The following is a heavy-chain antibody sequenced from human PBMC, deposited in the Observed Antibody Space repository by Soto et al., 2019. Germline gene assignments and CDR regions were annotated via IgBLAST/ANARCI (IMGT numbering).Heavy chain of an antibody. V-gene: IGHV4-39*01. J-gene: IGHJ4*02. CDR2: IYYSGST. CDR1: GGSISSSSYY. Sequence: SETLSLTCTSSGGSISSSSYYLGWIRQPPGKGLEWIGSIYYSGSTYYNPSLKSRVTISVDTSKNQFSLKLSSVTAADTAVYYCARSLITMVPGADWGQGTLVTVSS. D-gene: IGHD3-10*01. CDR3: ARSLITMVPGAD.